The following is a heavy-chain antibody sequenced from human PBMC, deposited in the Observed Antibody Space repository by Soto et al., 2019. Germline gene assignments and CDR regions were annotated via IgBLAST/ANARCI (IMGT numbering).Heavy chain of an antibody. J-gene: IGHJ4*02. V-gene: IGHV4-34*01. CDR1: GGSFSGYY. D-gene: IGHD3-16*01. Sequence: PSETLSLTCAVYGGSFSGYYWSWIRQPPGKGLEWIGEINHSGSTNYDPSLKSRITISVDTSKNQFSLNLTSVTAADTAVYYCARNRGGWLHNLGYWGQGTLVTVYS. CDR3: ARNRGGWLHNLGY. CDR2: INHSGST.